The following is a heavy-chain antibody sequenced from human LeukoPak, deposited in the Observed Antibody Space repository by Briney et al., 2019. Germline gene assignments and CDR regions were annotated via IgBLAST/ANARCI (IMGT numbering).Heavy chain of an antibody. CDR1: GITFSSYE. J-gene: IGHJ4*02. CDR3: AREGGPYRPLDY. CDR2: VNLQGST. Sequence: GSLRLSCAASGITFSSYEMNWVRQPPGKGLEWIGEVNLQGSTNYNPSLMGRVAISVDTSENHVSLQLTSVTAADTAVYYCAREGGPYRPLDYSGQGTLVTVS. V-gene: IGHV4-34*01. D-gene: IGHD3-16*01.